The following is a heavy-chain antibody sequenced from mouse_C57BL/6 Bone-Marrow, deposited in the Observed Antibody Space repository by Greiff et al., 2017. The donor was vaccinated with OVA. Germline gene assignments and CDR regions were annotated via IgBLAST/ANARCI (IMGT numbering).Heavy chain of an antibody. CDR2: IRSKSSNYAT. CDR3: VRAGSRAYYYAMDY. V-gene: IGHV10-3*01. Sequence: EVMLVESGGGLVQPKGSLKLSCAASGFTFNTYAMHWVRQAPGKGLEWVARIRSKSSNYATYYADSVKDRFTISRDDSQSMLYLQMNNLKTEDTAMYYCVRAGSRAYYYAMDYWGQGTSVTVSS. CDR1: GFTFNTYA. D-gene: IGHD1-1*01. J-gene: IGHJ4*01.